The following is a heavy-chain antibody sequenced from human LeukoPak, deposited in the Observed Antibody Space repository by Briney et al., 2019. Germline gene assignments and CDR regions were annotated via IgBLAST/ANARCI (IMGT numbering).Heavy chain of an antibody. CDR2: IYSGGST. J-gene: IGHJ3*02. CDR3: ARVQYYYDSRTPGAFDI. Sequence: PGGSLRLSCAASGFTVSSNYMSWVRQAPGKGLEWVSVIYSGGSTYYADSVKGRFTISRDNSKNTLYLQMNSLRAEDTAVYYCARVQYYYDSRTPGAFDIWGQGTMVTVSS. D-gene: IGHD3-22*01. V-gene: IGHV3-53*01. CDR1: GFTVSSNY.